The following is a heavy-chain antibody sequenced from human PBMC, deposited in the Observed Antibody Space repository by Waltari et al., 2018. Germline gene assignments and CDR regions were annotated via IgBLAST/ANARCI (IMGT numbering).Heavy chain of an antibody. D-gene: IGHD3-16*01. J-gene: IGHJ4*02. V-gene: IGHV4-4*07. CDR3: ARDGLGSRPFDY. Sequence: QLQLQESGPGLVKPSETLSLTCTVSGAPISPHYGSWTRQPAGKGLEWIGLISGSGSTNDNPSLKSRVTMSVDTSKNQFSLKLNSVTAADTAVYYCARDGLGSRPFDYWGQGTLVTVSS. CDR1: GAPISPHY. CDR2: ISGSGST.